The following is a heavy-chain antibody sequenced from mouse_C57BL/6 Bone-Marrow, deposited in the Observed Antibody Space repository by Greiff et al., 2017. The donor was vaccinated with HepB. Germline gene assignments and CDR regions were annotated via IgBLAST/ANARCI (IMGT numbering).Heavy chain of an antibody. CDR1: GYSFTGYF. V-gene: IGHV1-20*01. J-gene: IGHJ1*03. CDR2: INPYNGDT. CDR3: ARKAIGRYGSSYDWYFDV. Sequence: EVQLQQSGPELVKPGDSVKISCKASGYSFTGYFMTWVMQSHGKSLEWIGRINPYNGDTFYNQKFKGKATLTVDKSSSTAHMELRSLTSEDSAVYYCARKAIGRYGSSYDWYFDVWGTGTTVTVSS. D-gene: IGHD1-1*01.